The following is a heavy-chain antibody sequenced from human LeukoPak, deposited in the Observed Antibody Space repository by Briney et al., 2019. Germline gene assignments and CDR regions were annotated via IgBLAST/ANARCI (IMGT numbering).Heavy chain of an antibody. Sequence: ASVTVSCKASGYTFTIYDINWVRQAPGQGLECMGWMNPNCGNTGYAQKFQGRVTMTGNASIRTAYMDLSSLRSEDTAVYYCAIGCGHYYGSSGYGDMWGQRTMVTVSS. CDR3: AIGCGHYYGSSGYGDM. CDR1: GYTFTIYD. CDR2: MNPNCGNT. V-gene: IGHV1-8*02. D-gene: IGHD3-22*01. J-gene: IGHJ3*02.